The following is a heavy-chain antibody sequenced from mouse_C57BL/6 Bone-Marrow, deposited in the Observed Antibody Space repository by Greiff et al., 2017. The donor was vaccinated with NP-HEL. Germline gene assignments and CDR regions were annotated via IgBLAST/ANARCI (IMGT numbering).Heavy chain of an antibody. CDR2: INPNNGGT. CDR1: GYTFTDYY. Sequence: EVKLQQSGPELVKPGASVKISCKASGYTFTDYYMNWVKQSHGKSLEWIGDINPNNGGTSYNQKFKGKATLTVDKSSSTAYMELRSLTSEDSAVYYCARDGYGRRTWFAYWGQGTLVTVSA. V-gene: IGHV1-26*01. D-gene: IGHD2-2*01. CDR3: ARDGYGRRTWFAY. J-gene: IGHJ3*01.